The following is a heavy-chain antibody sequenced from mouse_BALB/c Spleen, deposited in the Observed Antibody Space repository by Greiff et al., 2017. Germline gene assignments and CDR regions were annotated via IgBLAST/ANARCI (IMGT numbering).Heavy chain of an antibody. CDR3: ARQRPNWYFDV. CDR1: GFAFSSYD. Sequence: EVKLVESGGGLVKPGGSLKLSCAASGFAFSSYDMSWVRQTPEKRLEWVAYISSGGGSTYYPDTVKGRFTISRDNAKNTLYLQMSSLKSEDTAMYYCARQRPNWYFDVWGAGTTVTVSS. CDR2: ISSGGGST. V-gene: IGHV5-12-1*01. J-gene: IGHJ1*01.